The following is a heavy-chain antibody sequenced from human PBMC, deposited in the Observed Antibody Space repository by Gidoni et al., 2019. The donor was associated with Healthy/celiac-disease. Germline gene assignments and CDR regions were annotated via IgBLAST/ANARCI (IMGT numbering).Heavy chain of an antibody. V-gene: IGHV1-2*02. CDR2: INPNSGGT. Sequence: QVQLVQSGAEVKKPGASVTVSCKASGYTFTGYYMHWVRQAPGQGLEWMGWINPNSGGTNYAQKFQGRVTMTRDTSISTAYMELSRLRSDDTAVYYCARVYRGYSYRTEFDYWGQGTLVTVSS. J-gene: IGHJ4*02. CDR3: ARVYRGYSYRTEFDY. D-gene: IGHD5-18*01. CDR1: GYTFTGYY.